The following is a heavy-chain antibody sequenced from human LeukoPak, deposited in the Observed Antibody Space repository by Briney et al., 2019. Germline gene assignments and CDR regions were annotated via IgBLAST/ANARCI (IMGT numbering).Heavy chain of an antibody. CDR2: IYYSGST. Sequence: SETLSLTCTVSGGSISSSSYYWGWIRQPPGKGLEWIGSIYYSGSTYYNPSLKSRVTISVDTSKNQFSLKLSSVTAADTAVYYCARRSYYGSGSYQWFDPWGQGTLVTVSS. J-gene: IGHJ5*02. V-gene: IGHV4-39*01. CDR3: ARRSYYGSGSYQWFDP. CDR1: GGSISSSSYY. D-gene: IGHD3-10*01.